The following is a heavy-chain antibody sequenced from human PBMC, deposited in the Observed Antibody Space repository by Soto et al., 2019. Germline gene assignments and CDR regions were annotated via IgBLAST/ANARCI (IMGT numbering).Heavy chain of an antibody. D-gene: IGHD3-3*02. V-gene: IGHV3-21*01. Sequence: EVQLVESGGGLVKPGGSLRLSCAASGFTFSSYSMNWVRQAPGKGLEWVSSISSSSSYIYYADSVKGRFTISRDNAKDLLYLQLKSLGAVDTAVYEWARLGTGVVLGLDWFDPWGQGTLFTVSS. CDR3: ARLGTGVVLGLDWFDP. J-gene: IGHJ5*02. CDR1: GFTFSSYS. CDR2: ISSSSSYI.